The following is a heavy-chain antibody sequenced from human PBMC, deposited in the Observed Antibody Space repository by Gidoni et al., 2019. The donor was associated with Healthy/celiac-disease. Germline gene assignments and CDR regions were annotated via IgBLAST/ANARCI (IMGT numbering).Heavy chain of an antibody. CDR1: GYTFTGYY. CDR2: INPNRGGP. V-gene: IGHV1-2*02. Sequence: QVQLVQSGAEVKKHGASVKVSCKASGYTFTGYYMHWVRQASGQGLEWMGWINPNRGGPTYAQKFQGRVTITRDTSISPAYMELSRLRSDDTAVYYCASGGGIVATILPPRSWGQGTLVTVSS. CDR3: ASGGGIVATILPPRS. J-gene: IGHJ4*02. D-gene: IGHD5-12*01.